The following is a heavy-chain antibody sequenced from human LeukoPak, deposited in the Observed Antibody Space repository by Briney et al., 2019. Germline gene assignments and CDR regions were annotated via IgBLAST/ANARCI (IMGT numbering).Heavy chain of an antibody. CDR2: IYSGGST. CDR1: GFTFSRYA. Sequence: GGSLRLSCAASGFTFSRYAMSWVRQAPGKGLESVSVIYSGGSTYYADSVRGRFTISRDNSKNTLYLQMNSLRFEDPAVYYCARVGGHRGQGTLVTVSS. CDR3: ARVGGH. D-gene: IGHD3-10*01. V-gene: IGHV3-53*01. J-gene: IGHJ4*02.